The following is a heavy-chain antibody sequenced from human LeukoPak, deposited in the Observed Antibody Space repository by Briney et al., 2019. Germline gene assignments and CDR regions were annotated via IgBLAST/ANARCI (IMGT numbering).Heavy chain of an antibody. J-gene: IGHJ5*02. Sequence: SGTLSLTCPVSGGSISRYYWSWIRQPAGKGLEWIGRIYSDGTITYNPSLQSRLTMSIDTSKNQFSLKLSFVTAADTAVYYCARDSGTTGEVKFDPWGQGTLVTVSS. CDR3: ARDSGTTGEVKFDP. D-gene: IGHD4-17*01. CDR2: IYSDGTI. V-gene: IGHV4-4*07. CDR1: GGSISRYY.